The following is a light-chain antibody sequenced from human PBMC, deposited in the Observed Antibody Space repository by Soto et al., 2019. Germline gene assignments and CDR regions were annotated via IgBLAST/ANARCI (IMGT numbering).Light chain of an antibody. V-gene: IGLV2-14*01. CDR2: DVT. J-gene: IGLJ2*01. CDR1: RSDVGAFNY. CDR3: SSYTTSTTLV. Sequence: QCVLTQPASVSGSPGQSITISCTGTRSDVGAFNYVSWYQQHPGKVPKLLIYDVTDRPSGVSDRFSGSKSDNTASLIISGLQPEDEADYYCSSYTTSTTLVFGGGTQLTVL.